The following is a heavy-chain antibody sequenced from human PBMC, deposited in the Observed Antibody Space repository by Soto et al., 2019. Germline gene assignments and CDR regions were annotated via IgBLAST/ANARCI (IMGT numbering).Heavy chain of an antibody. CDR2: INPSGGTT. J-gene: IGHJ6*02. V-gene: IGHV1-46*01. CDR3: ARGGLLRYFDCSDYGMDG. D-gene: IGHD3-9*01. Sequence: ASVKVSWKASGYAFTSYYMHWARHAPEQGLEWMGIINPSGGTTSYAQKVQGRVTMTRDTSTRTVYMELSSLRSEDTAVDYGARGGLLRYFDCSDYGMDGWGQGTTVTVS. CDR1: GYAFTSYY.